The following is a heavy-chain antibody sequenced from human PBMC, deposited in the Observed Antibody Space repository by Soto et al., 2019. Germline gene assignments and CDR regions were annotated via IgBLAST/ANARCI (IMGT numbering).Heavy chain of an antibody. CDR1: GFTFSSYA. CDR3: AKDTRYADYVRWFDS. CDR2: ITARGGRT. J-gene: IGHJ5*01. Sequence: GGSLRLSCTASGFTFSSYAMTWVRQAPGRGLEGVSGITARGGRTFYVDSVKGRFTFSRDNSRGRLYLQMNSLRAEDTAVYYCAKDTRYADYVRWFDSWGQGTLVTVSS. D-gene: IGHD4-17*01. V-gene: IGHV3-23*01.